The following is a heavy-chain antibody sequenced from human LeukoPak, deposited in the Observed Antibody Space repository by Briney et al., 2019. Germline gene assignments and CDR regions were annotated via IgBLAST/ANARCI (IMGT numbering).Heavy chain of an antibody. J-gene: IGHJ4*02. CDR1: GGSFSGYY. D-gene: IGHD3-22*01. Sequence: PSETLSLTCAVYGGSFSGYYWSWIRQPPGKGLEWIGEINHSGSTNYNPSLKSRVTISVDTSKKQFSLKLSSVTAADAAVYYCVTYYFDSSGPKKNYWGQGTLVTVSS. V-gene: IGHV4-34*01. CDR2: INHSGST. CDR3: VTYYFDSSGPKKNY.